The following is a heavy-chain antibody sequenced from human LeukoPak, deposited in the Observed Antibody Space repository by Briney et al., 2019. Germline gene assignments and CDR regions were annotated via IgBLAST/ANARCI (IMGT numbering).Heavy chain of an antibody. CDR1: GGSISSSSYY. J-gene: IGHJ4*02. D-gene: IGHD5-18*01. V-gene: IGHV4-39*07. CDR3: ARDWGYSYGYVYYFDY. Sequence: PSETLSLTCTVSGGSISSSSYYWGWIRQPPGKGLEWIGSIYYSGSTYYNPSLKSRVTISVDTSKNQFSLKLSSVTAADTAVYYCARDWGYSYGYVYYFDYWGQGTLVSVSS. CDR2: IYYSGST.